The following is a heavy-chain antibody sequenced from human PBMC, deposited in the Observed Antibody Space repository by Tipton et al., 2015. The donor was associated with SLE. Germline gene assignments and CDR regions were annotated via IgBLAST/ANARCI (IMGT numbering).Heavy chain of an antibody. Sequence: SLRLSCAASEFTFNKYAMNWVRQAPGKGLEWVSVIYRGGRTYFVDSVKGRFTVSRGNSKNTLYLQMNSLRVEDTAVYYCAKIRSESYLDAFDIWGQGTKVTVSS. CDR2: IYRGGRT. J-gene: IGHJ3*02. CDR3: AKIRSESYLDAFDI. V-gene: IGHV3-23*03. CDR1: EFTFNKYA. D-gene: IGHD3-16*02.